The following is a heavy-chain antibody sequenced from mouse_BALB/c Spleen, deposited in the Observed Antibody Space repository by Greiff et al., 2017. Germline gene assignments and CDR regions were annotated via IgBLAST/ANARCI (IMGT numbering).Heavy chain of an antibody. Sequence: QVHVKQSGAELVRPGSSVKISCKASGYAFSSYWMNWVKQRPGQGLEWIGQIYPGDGDTNYNGKFKGKATLTADKSSSTAYMQLSSLTSEDSAVYFCARGTTVVAYYYAMDYWGQGTSVTVSS. V-gene: IGHV1-80*01. CDR2: IYPGDGDT. J-gene: IGHJ4*01. CDR3: ARGTTVVAYYYAMDY. CDR1: GYAFSSYW. D-gene: IGHD1-1*01.